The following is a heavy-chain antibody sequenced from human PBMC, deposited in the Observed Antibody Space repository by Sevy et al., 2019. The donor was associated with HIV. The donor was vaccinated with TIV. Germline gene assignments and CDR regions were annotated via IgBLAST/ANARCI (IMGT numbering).Heavy chain of an antibody. CDR1: GYTFIRYY. D-gene: IGHD1-26*01. J-gene: IGHJ4*02. CDR2: INPNSGGA. Sequence: ASVKVSCKASGYTFIRYYLHWVRQAPGQGLEWMGWINPNSGGANYAQKFQGRVTMTRDTSISTAYMEVSRLRSDDTAVYYCASGLTVGAPPTHDYFDYWGQGTPVTVSS. V-gene: IGHV1-2*02. CDR3: ASGLTVGAPPTHDYFDY.